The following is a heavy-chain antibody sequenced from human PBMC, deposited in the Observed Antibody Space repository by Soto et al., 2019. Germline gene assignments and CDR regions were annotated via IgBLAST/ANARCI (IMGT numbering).Heavy chain of an antibody. CDR2: IYPGDSDT. J-gene: IGHJ6*03. V-gene: IGHV5-51*01. CDR3: ARLPPRYSGLYYYMDV. D-gene: IGHD5-12*01. CDR1: GYSFTSYW. Sequence: GASLKISCKGSGYSFTSYWIGWVRQMPGKGLEWMGIIYPGDSDTRYSPSFQGQVTISADKSISTAYLQWSSLEASDTAMYYCARLPPRYSGLYYYMDVSGKGTTVTVSS.